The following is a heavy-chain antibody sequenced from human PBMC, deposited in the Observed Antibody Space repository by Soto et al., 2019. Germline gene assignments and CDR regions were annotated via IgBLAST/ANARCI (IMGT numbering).Heavy chain of an antibody. CDR2: INSDGSST. Sequence: EVQLVESGGGLVQPGGSLRPSCAASGFTFSSYWMHWVRQAPGKGLVWVSRINSDGSSTSYADSVKGRFTISRDNAKNTLYLQMNSLRAEDTAVYYCARDPAFPGYWAYFDYWGQGTLVTVSS. V-gene: IGHV3-74*01. CDR3: ARDPAFPGYWAYFDY. CDR1: GFTFSSYW. J-gene: IGHJ4*02. D-gene: IGHD2-21*01.